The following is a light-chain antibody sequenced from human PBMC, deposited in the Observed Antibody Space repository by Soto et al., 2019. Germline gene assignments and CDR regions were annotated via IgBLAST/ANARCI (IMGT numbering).Light chain of an antibody. J-gene: IGLJ1*01. CDR1: SSDVGGYDY. CDR2: EVS. V-gene: IGLV2-14*01. Sequence: QSVLTQPASVSVSPGQSITISCTGTSSDVGGYDYVSWYQLHPGKAPKLMVFEVSNRPSGVSYRFSGSKSGNTASLTISGLQAEDEADYFCSSYSISTAYLFGTGTKVTV. CDR3: SSYSISTAYL.